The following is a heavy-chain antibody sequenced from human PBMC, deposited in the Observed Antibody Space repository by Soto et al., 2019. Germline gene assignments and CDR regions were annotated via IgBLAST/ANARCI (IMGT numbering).Heavy chain of an antibody. V-gene: IGHV4-59*01. CDR1: GGSISNYY. D-gene: IGHD6-13*01. CDR2: IYSSGST. Sequence: SETLSLTCTVSGGSISNYYWNWIRQSPGKGLEWIGYIYSSGSTHYNPSPQNRVNISIDTSKNQVSLKVNSVTAADTAVYYCARSSGYSSSRFDYWGQGILVTVS. CDR3: ARSSGYSSSRFDY. J-gene: IGHJ4*02.